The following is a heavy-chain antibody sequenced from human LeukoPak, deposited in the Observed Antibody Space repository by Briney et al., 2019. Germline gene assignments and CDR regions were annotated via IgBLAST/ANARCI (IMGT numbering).Heavy chain of an antibody. Sequence: ASVKVSCKASGYTFSNYGISWVRQAPGQGFEWVGWISVYNGKTNCAQKLQGRVTVTTDTSTTTAYMELRSLRSDDTAAYYCARDSERGYSYGYWGQGTLVTVSS. V-gene: IGHV1-18*01. D-gene: IGHD5-18*01. CDR3: ARDSERGYSYGY. CDR2: ISVYNGKT. J-gene: IGHJ4*02. CDR1: GYTFSNYG.